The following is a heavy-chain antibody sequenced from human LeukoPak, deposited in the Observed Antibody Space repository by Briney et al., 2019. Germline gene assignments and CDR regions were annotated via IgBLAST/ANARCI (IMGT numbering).Heavy chain of an antibody. V-gene: IGHV3-15*05. CDR2: IKTKPVGGTT. CDR1: GFTFSKAW. J-gene: IGHJ4*02. Sequence: GGSLRLSCAASGFTFSKAWMIWVRQAPGKGLEWVARIKTKPVGGTTDYAAPVKGRFIISRDDSKATLYLQMNSLKTEDTAVYFCTSSGSRWDYFDYWGQGTLATVSS. CDR3: TSSGSRWDYFDY. D-gene: IGHD4-23*01.